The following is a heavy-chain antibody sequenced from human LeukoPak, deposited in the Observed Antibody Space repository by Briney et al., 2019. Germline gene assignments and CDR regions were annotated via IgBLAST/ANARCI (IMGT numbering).Heavy chain of an antibody. J-gene: IGHJ6*02. CDR1: GGSVSSGSYY. CDR2: IYYSGST. Sequence: SETLSLTCTVSGGSVSSGSYYWSWIRQPPGKGLEWIGHIYYSGSTNYNPSLKSRVTISVDASKNQFSLKLSSVTAADTAVYYCARDARVCTNGVCYGMDVWGQGTTVTVSS. D-gene: IGHD2-8*01. CDR3: ARDARVCTNGVCYGMDV. V-gene: IGHV4-61*01.